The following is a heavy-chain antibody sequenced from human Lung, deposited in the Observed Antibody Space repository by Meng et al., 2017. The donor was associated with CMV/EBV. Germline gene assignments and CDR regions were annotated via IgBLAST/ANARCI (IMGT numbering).Heavy chain of an antibody. V-gene: IGHV4-59*08. J-gene: IGHJ4*02. CDR3: ARRGSSWYFLDY. CDR2: IYYSGST. Sequence: QVQLQESGPGLVKPSGTLSLTCTVSGDSISSFYWSWIRQPPGKGLEWIGYIYYSGSTNYNPSLESRVTIPVDTSKNQFSLKLRSVTAADTAVYYCARRGSSWYFLDYWGQGTLVTVSS. D-gene: IGHD6-13*01. CDR1: GDSISSFY.